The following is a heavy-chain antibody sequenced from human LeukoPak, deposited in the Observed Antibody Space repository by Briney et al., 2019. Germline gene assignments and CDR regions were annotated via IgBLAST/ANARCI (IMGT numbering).Heavy chain of an antibody. J-gene: IGHJ4*02. D-gene: IGHD3-22*01. CDR1: GGTFSSYA. CDR2: IIPIFGTA. CDR3: ARSPDYDSSGYYQNYFDY. V-gene: IGHV1-69*13. Sequence: ASVKVSCKASGGTFSSYAISWMRQAPGQGLEWMGGIIPIFGTANYAQKFQGRVTITADESTSTAYMELSSLRSEDTAVYYCARSPDYDSSGYYQNYFDYWGQGTLVTVSS.